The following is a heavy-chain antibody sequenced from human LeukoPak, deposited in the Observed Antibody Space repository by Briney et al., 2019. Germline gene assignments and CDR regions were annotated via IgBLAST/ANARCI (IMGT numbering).Heavy chain of an antibody. CDR1: VGSFSGYY. CDR2: LDLIGST. Sequence: SETLYLTCAVYVGSFSGYYWSLFGQLPGKRLLWFGELDLIGSTNYNPSLKSRVTISVDTSKNQFSLNLSSMTAADTAVYYCARGVGSYGFHDYWTGQNYNNYYMDVWGEGTTVTVSS. D-gene: IGHD3-10*01. CDR3: ARGVGSYGFHDYWTGQNYNNYYMDV. J-gene: IGHJ6*03. V-gene: IGHV4-34*01.